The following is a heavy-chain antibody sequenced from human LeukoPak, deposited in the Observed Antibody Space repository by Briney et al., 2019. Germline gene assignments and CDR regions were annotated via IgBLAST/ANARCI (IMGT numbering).Heavy chain of an antibody. Sequence: GGSLRLSCAATGLSVSSNFMSWVRQAPGKGLEWVSVIYGGGSTYYADSVKGRFTISRDTPKNTLYLQMNSLRVEDTAVYYCARALSSSWNTPDYWGQGTLVIISS. J-gene: IGHJ4*02. V-gene: IGHV3-53*01. CDR1: GLSVSSNF. D-gene: IGHD6-13*01. CDR2: IYGGGST. CDR3: ARALSSSWNTPDY.